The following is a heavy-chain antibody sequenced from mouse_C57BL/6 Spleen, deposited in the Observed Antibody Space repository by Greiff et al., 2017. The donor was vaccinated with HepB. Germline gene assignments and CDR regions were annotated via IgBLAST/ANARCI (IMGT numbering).Heavy chain of an antibody. D-gene: IGHD6-2*01. J-gene: IGHJ2*01. V-gene: IGHV1-4*01. CDR1: GYTFTSYS. CDR2: INPSSGYT. CDR3: SISRDLWYFDY. Sequence: QVQLQQSGAELARPGASVKMSCKASGYTFTSYSMHWVKQRPGQGLEWIGYINPSSGYTKYNQKFKDKATLTADKSSSTAYMQLSSLASEDSAFYYCSISRDLWYFDYRGQGTTLTVSS.